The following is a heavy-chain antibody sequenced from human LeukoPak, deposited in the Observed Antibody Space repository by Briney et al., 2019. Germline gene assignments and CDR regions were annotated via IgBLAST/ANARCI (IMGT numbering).Heavy chain of an antibody. CDR2: INPDGGST. D-gene: IGHD6-13*01. V-gene: IGHV1-46*01. CDR1: GYTFTSYW. CDR3: ARDAAGRPLDF. Sequence: ASVKVSCKASGYTFTSYWIQWVRQAPGQGLEWMGLINPDGGSTAYAHRFQGRVIMTRDTSTSTAYMDLSSLRVEDTAVYYCARDAAGRPLDFWGQGTLVTVSS. J-gene: IGHJ4*02.